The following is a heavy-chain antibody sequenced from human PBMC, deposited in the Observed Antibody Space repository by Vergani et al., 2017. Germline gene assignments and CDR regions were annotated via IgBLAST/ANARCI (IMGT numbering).Heavy chain of an antibody. V-gene: IGHV1-69*01. CDR3: ARDPPNDYGDYGVFGSFDI. D-gene: IGHD4-17*01. CDR2: IIPIFGTA. Sequence: QVQLVQSGAEVKKPGSSVKVSCKASGGTFSSYAISWVRQAPGQGLEWMGGIIPIFGTANYAQKFQGRVTLTADESTSTAYMELSSLRSEDTAVYYCARDPPNDYGDYGVFGSFDIWGRGTLVTVSS. CDR1: GGTFSSYA. J-gene: IGHJ2*01.